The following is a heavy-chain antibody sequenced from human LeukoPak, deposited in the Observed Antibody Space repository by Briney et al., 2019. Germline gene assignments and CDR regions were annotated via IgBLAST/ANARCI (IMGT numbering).Heavy chain of an antibody. CDR1: GFTFSSYG. CDR2: ISYDGSNK. D-gene: IGHD2-15*01. CDR3: AKSLLRYCSGGSCYSGFDY. V-gene: IGHV3-30*18. Sequence: GGSLRLSCAASGFTFSSYGMHWVRQAPGKGLEWVAVISYDGSNKYYADSVKGRFTISRDNSKNTLYLQMNSLRAEDTAVYYCAKSLLRYCSGGSCYSGFDYWGQGTLVTVSS. J-gene: IGHJ4*02.